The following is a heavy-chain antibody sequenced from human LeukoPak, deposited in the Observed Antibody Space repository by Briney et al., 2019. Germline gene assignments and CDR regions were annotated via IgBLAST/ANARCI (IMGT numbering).Heavy chain of an antibody. Sequence: SETLSLTCAVYGGSFSGYYWSWIRQPPGKGLGWIGEINHSGRNNYNPSLKSRVTISVDTSKNQFSLKLSCVTAADTAVYYCARRKRSGCSSTSCLLNWFDPWGQGTLVTVSS. J-gene: IGHJ5*02. CDR2: INHSGRN. CDR1: GGSFSGYY. V-gene: IGHV4-34*01. D-gene: IGHD2-2*01. CDR3: ARRKRSGCSSTSCLLNWFDP.